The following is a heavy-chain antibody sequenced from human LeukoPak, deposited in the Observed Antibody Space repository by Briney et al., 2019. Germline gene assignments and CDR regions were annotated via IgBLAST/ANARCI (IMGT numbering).Heavy chain of an antibody. J-gene: IGHJ5*02. CDR1: AGTFYDSA. V-gene: IGHV3-9*01. CDR3: AKGRDKYQLLSKNWFDP. Sequence: TLSLSSVSTAGTFYDSAMYPFRHIPCHALTQRGAYNWNSGSIGYADSVKGRFTISRDNAKNSLYLQMNSLGAEDTALYYCAKGRDKYQLLSKNWFDPWGQGTLVTVSS. CDR2: YNWNSGSI. D-gene: IGHD2-2*01.